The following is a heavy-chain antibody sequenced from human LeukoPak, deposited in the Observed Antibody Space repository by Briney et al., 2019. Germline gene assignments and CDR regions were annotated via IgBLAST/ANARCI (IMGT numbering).Heavy chain of an antibody. CDR1: GGSVSKNTYH. CDR3: ARFRSSGWYYFDS. Sequence: PSETLSLTCTVSGGSVSKNTYHWGWVRQPPGRGLEWIAYIYHIGNTNYNPSLKSRATISIDTSKSQFSLTLSSVTAADTAVYYCARFRSSGWYYFDSWGQGMPVSVSS. CDR2: IYHIGNT. J-gene: IGHJ4*02. V-gene: IGHV4-61*05. D-gene: IGHD6-19*01.